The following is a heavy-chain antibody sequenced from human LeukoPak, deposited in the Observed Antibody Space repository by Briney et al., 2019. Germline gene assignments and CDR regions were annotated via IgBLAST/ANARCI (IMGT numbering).Heavy chain of an antibody. CDR3: ARVGYCGGDCYSSHFDY. CDR1: GFTFSSYW. D-gene: IGHD2-21*02. J-gene: IGHJ4*01. Sequence: GSLRLSCAASGFTFSSYWMHWVRQAPGKGLVWVSRINSDGGSTSYADSVKGRFTISRDNAKNTLYLQMNSLRAEDTAVYYCARVGYCGGDCYSSHFDYWGHGTLVTVSS. CDR2: INSDGGST. V-gene: IGHV3-74*01.